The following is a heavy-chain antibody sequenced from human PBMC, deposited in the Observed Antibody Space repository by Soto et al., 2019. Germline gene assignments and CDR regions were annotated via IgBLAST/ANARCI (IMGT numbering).Heavy chain of an antibody. Sequence: GGYLRLSCTASGFTFSKAWMSWVRQAPGKGLDWVGRIKSMTDGGTTDHAAPVKGRFAISRDDLKNTLYLQMNTLKTEDTAVYYCTTVSLLRRPYYGMDVRGQATSLTVS. CDR3: TTVSLLRRPYYGMDV. CDR2: IKSMTDGGTT. D-gene: IGHD3-9*01. J-gene: IGHJ6*02. CDR1: GFTFSKAW. V-gene: IGHV3-15*01.